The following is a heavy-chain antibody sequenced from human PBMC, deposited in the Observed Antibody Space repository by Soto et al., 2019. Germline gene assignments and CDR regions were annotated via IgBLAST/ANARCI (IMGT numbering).Heavy chain of an antibody. Sequence: GGSLRLSCTDYGFNFGDNAMSWVRQATGKGLEWVGFIRSKAYGGTTEYAASVKGRFTISRDDSKSIAYLQMNSLKTEDTAVYYCTRVRGSSSTGDGMDVWGQGTTVTVSS. V-gene: IGHV3-49*04. J-gene: IGHJ6*02. CDR1: GFNFGDNA. D-gene: IGHD6-6*01. CDR3: TRVRGSSSTGDGMDV. CDR2: IRSKAYGGTT.